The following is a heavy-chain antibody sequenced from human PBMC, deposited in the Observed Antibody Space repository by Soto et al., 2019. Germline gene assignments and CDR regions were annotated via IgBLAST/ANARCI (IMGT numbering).Heavy chain of an antibody. CDR1: GYTLTDKY. Sequence: ASVKVSCKASGYTLTDKYMHWVRQAPGQRLEWMGIINPRVGTTTYAQKFQARVTMTSDTSTSTVYMELSSLRSEDTAVFYCAREKARNAVPCPCFAPWVKGTLVPVS. CDR3: AREKARNAVPCPCFAP. D-gene: IGHD6-19*01. J-gene: IGHJ5*02. CDR2: INPRVGTT. V-gene: IGHV1-46*01.